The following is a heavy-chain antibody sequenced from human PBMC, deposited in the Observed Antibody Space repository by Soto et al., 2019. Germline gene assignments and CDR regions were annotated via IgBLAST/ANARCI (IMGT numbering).Heavy chain of an antibody. CDR2: IFHDGTA. CDR3: ARLVYDTRLNYMYFDF. J-gene: IGHJ4*02. CDR1: GVSIISGNW. Sequence: SAPLSLTCAVSGVSIISGNWWTLVRQTPQRGLEYIGEIFHDGTANYYPSFERRVAISVDTSKNQFSLKLTSVTAADTAIYFCARLVYDTRLNYMYFDFWGQGALVTVS. V-gene: IGHV4-4*02. D-gene: IGHD3-10*01.